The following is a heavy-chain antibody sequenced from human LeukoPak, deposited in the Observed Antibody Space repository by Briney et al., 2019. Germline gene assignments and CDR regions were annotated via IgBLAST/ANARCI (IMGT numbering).Heavy chain of an antibody. CDR2: IYSSGST. D-gene: IGHD3-22*01. Sequence: WIRQPAXKGLEGSGRIYSSGSTNFNPSLKSPITIAVDPSKNQFSLKLTSVTAADTAVYYCARLDTGGYYYLDYWGQGTVVTVSS. J-gene: IGHJ4*02. V-gene: IGHV4-4*07. CDR3: ARLDTGGYYYLDY.